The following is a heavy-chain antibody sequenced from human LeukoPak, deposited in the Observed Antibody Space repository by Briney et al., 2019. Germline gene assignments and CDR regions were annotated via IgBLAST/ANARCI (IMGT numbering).Heavy chain of an antibody. D-gene: IGHD3-16*01. CDR3: ARCPFGGYFRYQLPIDY. CDR1: GGSISSSSDY. V-gene: IGHV4-39*07. CDR2: IYYSGST. J-gene: IGHJ4*02. Sequence: RSETLSLTCTVSGGSISSSSDYWGWIRQPPGKGLEWIGSIYYSGSTYYNPSLKSRVTISVDTSKNQFSLKLSSVTAADTAVYYCARCPFGGYFRYQLPIDYWGQGTLVTVSS.